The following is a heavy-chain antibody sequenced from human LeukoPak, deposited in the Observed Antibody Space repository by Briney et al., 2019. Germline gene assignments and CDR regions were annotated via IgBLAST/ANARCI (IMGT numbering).Heavy chain of an antibody. D-gene: IGHD4-11*01. Sequence: GGSLRLSCAASGFTFSIYAMAWVRQAPGKGLEWVSGISGSGDSTYYADSVKGRFTISRDNSKNTLYLQMNSLRAEDTAVYYCAKVDYKREDYWGQGTLVTVSS. J-gene: IGHJ4*02. CDR1: GFTFSIYA. CDR3: AKVDYKREDY. V-gene: IGHV3-23*01. CDR2: ISGSGDST.